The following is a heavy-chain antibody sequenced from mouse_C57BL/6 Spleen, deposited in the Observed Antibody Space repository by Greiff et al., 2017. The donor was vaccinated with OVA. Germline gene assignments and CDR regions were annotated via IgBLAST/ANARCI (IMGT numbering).Heavy chain of an antibody. CDR1: GYTFTSYW. V-gene: IGHV1-50*01. Sequence: QVHVKQPGAELVKPGASVKLSCKASGYTFTSYWMQWVKQRPGQGLEWIGELDPSDSYTNYNQKFKGKATLTVDTSSSTAYMQLSSLTSEDSAVYYCASDYYGSSHAMDYWGQGTSVTVSS. D-gene: IGHD1-1*01. CDR2: LDPSDSYT. J-gene: IGHJ4*01. CDR3: ASDYYGSSHAMDY.